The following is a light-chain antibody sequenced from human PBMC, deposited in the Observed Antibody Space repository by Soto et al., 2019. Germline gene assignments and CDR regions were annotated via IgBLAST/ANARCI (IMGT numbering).Light chain of an antibody. Sequence: EIVMTQSPATLSVSPGERATLSCGASRSVNSNLAWYQHKPGQAPRLLIYGASTRATGIPGRFSGSESGTEFTLTISSLQSEDSAVYYCQQYNNWRPLTFGGGTKVDIK. CDR2: GAS. V-gene: IGKV3-15*01. CDR3: QQYNNWRPLT. CDR1: RSVNSN. J-gene: IGKJ4*01.